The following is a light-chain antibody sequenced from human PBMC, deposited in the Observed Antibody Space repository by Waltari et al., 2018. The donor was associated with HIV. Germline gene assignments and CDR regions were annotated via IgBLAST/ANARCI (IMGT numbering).Light chain of an antibody. Sequence: QSALTQPASVSGSPGQSITISCTGTSSDVGGYNYVSWYQQHPGKAPKLMIYEVSNRPSGVSNRFSGLQAEDEADYYCSSYTSSNTLVVFGGGTKLTVL. V-gene: IGLV2-14*01. CDR2: EVS. CDR3: SSYTSSNTLVV. CDR1: SSDVGGYNY. J-gene: IGLJ2*01.